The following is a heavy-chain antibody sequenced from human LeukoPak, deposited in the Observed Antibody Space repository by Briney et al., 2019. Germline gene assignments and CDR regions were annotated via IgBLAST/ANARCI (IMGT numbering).Heavy chain of an antibody. CDR3: ARYSGNYGLDY. CDR2: IRYDGSSK. V-gene: IGHV3-30*02. J-gene: IGHJ4*02. CDR1: GFTFSNYV. Sequence: GGSLRLSCAASGFTFSNYVIHWVRQPPGKGLEWVSLIRYDGSSKYYADFVRGRFTISRDNSKNTLYLQMNSLRAEDTAVYFGARYSGNYGLDYWGQGTLVTVSS. D-gene: IGHD4-17*01.